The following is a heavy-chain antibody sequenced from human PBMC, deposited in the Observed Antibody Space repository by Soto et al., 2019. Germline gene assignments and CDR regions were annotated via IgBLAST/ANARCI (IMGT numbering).Heavy chain of an antibody. Sequence: ASVKVSCKSSGYAFTGYYIHWVRQAPGQGLERMGWINPNSGDTNYAQKFQGRVTMTRDTSFSTAYMELSSLRSDDTAVYYCATRYSYVHFWGQGTLVTV. D-gene: IGHD5-18*01. CDR2: INPNSGDT. CDR3: ATRYSYVHF. V-gene: IGHV1-2*02. J-gene: IGHJ4*02. CDR1: GYAFTGYY.